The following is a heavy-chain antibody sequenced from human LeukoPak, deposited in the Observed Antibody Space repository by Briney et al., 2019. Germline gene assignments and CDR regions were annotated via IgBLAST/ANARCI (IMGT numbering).Heavy chain of an antibody. D-gene: IGHD1-20*01. CDR1: GFTFNTYG. J-gene: IGHJ6*02. Sequence: PGGSLRLSCAAYGFTFNTYGMNWVRQAPGKGLEWVAVIWYDGSIKYYPDSVKGRFTASRDNSKDTLYLEMNSLRAEDTALYYCARGKPVTGTPDYYSYGMDVWGQGTMVTVSS. V-gene: IGHV3-33*01. CDR2: IWYDGSIK. CDR3: ARGKPVTGTPDYYSYGMDV.